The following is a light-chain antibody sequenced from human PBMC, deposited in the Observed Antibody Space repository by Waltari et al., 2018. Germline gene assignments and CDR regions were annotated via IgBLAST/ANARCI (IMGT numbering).Light chain of an antibody. CDR2: SDN. CDR3: AAWDDSLNGKI. CDR1: SSNIGSNT. J-gene: IGLJ2*01. V-gene: IGLV1-44*01. Sequence: QSVLTQPPSASGTPGQRVTISCSGSSSNIGSNTVHWYQQLPGTAPKLLMYSDNQRPSGVPDRFSGSKSGTSASLAISGLQSEDEADYYCAAWDDSLNGKIFGGGTKLTVL.